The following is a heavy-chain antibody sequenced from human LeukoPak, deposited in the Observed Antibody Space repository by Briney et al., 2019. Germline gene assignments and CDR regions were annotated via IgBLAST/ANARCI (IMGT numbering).Heavy chain of an antibody. CDR2: IYSGGST. D-gene: IGHD6-13*01. CDR1: GFTVSSNY. CDR3: ARGVIAAAIFDF. J-gene: IGHJ4*02. Sequence: GGSLRLSCAASGFTVSSNYMSWVRQAPGKGLEWVSVIYSGGSTYYADSVKGRFTISRDNSKNTLYLQMNSLRAEDTAVYYCARGVIAAAIFDFWGQGTLVTVSS. V-gene: IGHV3-53*01.